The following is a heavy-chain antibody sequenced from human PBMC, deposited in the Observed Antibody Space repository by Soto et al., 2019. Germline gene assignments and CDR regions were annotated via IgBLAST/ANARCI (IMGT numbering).Heavy chain of an antibody. CDR3: ARGDRGYCSSTSCPNWFDP. J-gene: IGHJ5*02. CDR1: GGSISSYY. V-gene: IGHV4-59*01. CDR2: IYYSGST. D-gene: IGHD2-2*01. Sequence: PSETLSLTCTVSGGSISSYYWSWIRQPPGKGLEWIGYIYYSGSTNYNPSLKSRVTISVDTSKNQFSLKLSSVTAADTAVYYCARGDRGYCSSTSCPNWFDPWGQGTLVTVSS.